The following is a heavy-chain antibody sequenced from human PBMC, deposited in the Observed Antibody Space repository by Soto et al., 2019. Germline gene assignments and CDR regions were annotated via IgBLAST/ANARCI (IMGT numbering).Heavy chain of an antibody. CDR1: GGTFSSYA. CDR3: LRDGAGMGATLDY. J-gene: IGHJ4*02. V-gene: IGHV1-69*05. Sequence: QVQLVQSGAVVKKPGSSVKVSCKASGGTFSSYAMTWVRQAPGPGLEWMGGLIPMFGTTTYAQKFQGRVTITPDEYTSTVYMELTGLTSDDTVVYFSLRDGAGMGATLDYWGQGTLVTVSS. D-gene: IGHD1-26*01. CDR2: LIPMFGTT.